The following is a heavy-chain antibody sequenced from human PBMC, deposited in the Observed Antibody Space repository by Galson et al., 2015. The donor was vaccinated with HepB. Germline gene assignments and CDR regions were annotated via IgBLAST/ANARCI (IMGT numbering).Heavy chain of an antibody. CDR2: IYYTGTT. CDR3: ARVAFRKAFGGVVEYYSYYYMDV. V-gene: IGHV4-31*03. CDR1: GDSVSRGRYY. J-gene: IGHJ6*03. Sequence: TLSLTCTVSGDSVSRGRYYWTWIRQHPGKGLKWIGYIYYTGTTNYNTSLKSRVTILVDTSQNHVSLRLSSVTAADTAVYYCARVAFRKAFGGVVEYYSYYYMDVWGKGTTVTVSS. D-gene: IGHD3-16*02.